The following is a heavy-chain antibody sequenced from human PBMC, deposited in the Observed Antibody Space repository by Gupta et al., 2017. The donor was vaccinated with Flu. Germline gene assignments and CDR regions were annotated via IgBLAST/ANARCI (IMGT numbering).Heavy chain of an antibody. Sequence: EVLLVESGGGLVQPGGSLRLSWTASGFDFNSYEMSWVRQAPGRGLEWVAFISSSAVTYYTDPVRGRFTISRDNANNLLYLQMSSLRGEDTAVYYCARGHWDNWGQGTLVTVSS. CDR2: ISSSAVT. CDR1: GFDFNSYE. V-gene: IGHV3-48*03. J-gene: IGHJ4*02. CDR3: ARGHWDN.